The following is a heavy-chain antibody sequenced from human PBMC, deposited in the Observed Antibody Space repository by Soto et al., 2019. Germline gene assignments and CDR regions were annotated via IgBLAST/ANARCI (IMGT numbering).Heavy chain of an antibody. V-gene: IGHV1-18*01. Sequence: QVQLVQSGAEVKKPGASVKVSCKSSGYPFTHYGITWVRQAPGQGLEWMGWISPYNGNTNYGQTLQGRVTLTXXTXTIXVYMELRSLRSDDTAVYYCARDQSFDRSYYYGIDVWGQGTTVTVSS. CDR1: GYPFTHYG. J-gene: IGHJ6*02. D-gene: IGHD3-10*01. CDR2: ISPYNGNT. CDR3: ARDQSFDRSYYYGIDV.